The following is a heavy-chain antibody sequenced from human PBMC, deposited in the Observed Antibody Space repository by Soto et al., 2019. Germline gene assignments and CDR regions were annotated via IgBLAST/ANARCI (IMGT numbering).Heavy chain of an antibody. CDR2: ISGSGSVT. CDR1: GIIFSDYH. J-gene: IGHJ4*02. D-gene: IGHD6-13*01. CDR3: AKCRGGAAAGLDY. V-gene: IGHV3-23*01. Sequence: GGSLRLSCAASGIIFSDYHMDWIRQAPGKGLEWVSSISGSGSVTYYADSVKGRFTISRDNSKNTLYLQMNSLRAEDTAVYYCAKCRGGAAAGLDYWGQGTLVTVSS.